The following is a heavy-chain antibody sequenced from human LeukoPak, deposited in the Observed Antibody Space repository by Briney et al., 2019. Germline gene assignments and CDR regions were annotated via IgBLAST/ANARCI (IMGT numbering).Heavy chain of an antibody. CDR3: ARGGSSGRRYYSYMDV. J-gene: IGHJ6*03. V-gene: IGHV3-48*01. D-gene: IGHD6-6*01. Sequence: GGSLRLSCAASGFTFSSYSMNWVRQAPGKGLEWVSYISSSSSTIYYADSVKGRFTISRDNAKNSLYLQMNSLRAEDTAVSYCARGGSSGRRYYSYMDVWGKGPTVTVSS. CDR2: ISSSSSTI. CDR1: GFTFSSYS.